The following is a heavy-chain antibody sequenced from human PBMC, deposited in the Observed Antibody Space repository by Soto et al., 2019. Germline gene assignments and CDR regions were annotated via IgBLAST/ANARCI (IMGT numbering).Heavy chain of an antibody. Sequence: EVQLVESGGGLIQPGGYLRLSCAASGFTVSSNYMSWVRQAPGKGLEWVSVIYSGGSTYYADSVKGRFTISRDNSKNTLYLQMNSLRAEDTAVYYCARGRDYGVTLYYFDYWGQGTLVTVSS. D-gene: IGHD4-17*01. CDR2: IYSGGST. J-gene: IGHJ4*02. V-gene: IGHV3-53*01. CDR3: ARGRDYGVTLYYFDY. CDR1: GFTVSSNY.